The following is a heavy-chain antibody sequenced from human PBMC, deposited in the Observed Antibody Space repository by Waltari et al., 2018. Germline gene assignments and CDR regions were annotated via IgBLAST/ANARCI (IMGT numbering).Heavy chain of an antibody. Sequence: QVQLVQSGAEVKKPGSSVKVSCKASGDTFSGYAMSWVRQAPGQGLERMGGTVPLFRTAKYGQNVEYISTIATDEFTTTAYMELGGLGSEDTAVYFCARGGARHYDSSGYYDFDSWGQGTQVSVSS. D-gene: IGHD3-22*01. CDR1: GDTFSGYA. CDR2: TVPLFRTA. J-gene: IGHJ4*02. V-gene: IGHV1-69*05. CDR3: ARGGARHYDSSGYYDFDS.